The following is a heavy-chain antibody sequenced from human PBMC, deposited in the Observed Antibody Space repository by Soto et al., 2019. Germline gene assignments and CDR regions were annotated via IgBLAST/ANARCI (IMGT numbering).Heavy chain of an antibody. Sequence: LQLQESGPGLVKPSETLSLTCTVSGGSISSSSYYWGWIRQPPGKGLEWVSSLSSSGTYIYYADSVKGRFTISRDNAKNSLYLQMNSLRAEDTAVYYCARGALCSGSNCFGSGAFDIWGQGTMVTVSS. V-gene: IGHV3-21*01. D-gene: IGHD2-15*01. CDR2: LSSSGTYI. J-gene: IGHJ3*02. CDR3: ARGALCSGSNCFGSGAFDI. CDR1: GGSISSSS.